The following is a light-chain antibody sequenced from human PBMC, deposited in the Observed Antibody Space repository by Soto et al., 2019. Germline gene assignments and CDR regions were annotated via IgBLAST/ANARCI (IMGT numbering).Light chain of an antibody. CDR3: QQSYSIPVT. J-gene: IGKJ4*01. Sequence: DIQMTQSPSSLSASVGDRVTITCRASQSISTYLNWYQQKPGKAPKLLIYAASSLQSGVPSRFSGSGSGTDFTLTISSLQREDSATYYCQQSYSIPVTFGGVTKVEIK. V-gene: IGKV1-39*01. CDR1: QSISTY. CDR2: AAS.